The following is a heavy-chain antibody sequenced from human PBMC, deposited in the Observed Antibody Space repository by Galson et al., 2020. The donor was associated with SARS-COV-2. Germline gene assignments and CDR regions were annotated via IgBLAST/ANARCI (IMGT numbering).Heavy chain of an antibody. CDR2: MFYSGST. CDR1: GGSVNIKTYH. V-gene: IGHV4-61*01. Sequence: SQTLSLTCTVSGGSVNIKTYHWSWIRQPPGKGLEWIGHIGYMFYSGSTTYNPSLKSRVTMSLDRTENQFSLRLSSVTAADTAVYYCARDRCGGSRCHVGDGMDVWGQGTTVTVSS. J-gene: IGHJ6*02. CDR3: ARDRCGGSRCHVGDGMDV. D-gene: IGHD2-15*01.